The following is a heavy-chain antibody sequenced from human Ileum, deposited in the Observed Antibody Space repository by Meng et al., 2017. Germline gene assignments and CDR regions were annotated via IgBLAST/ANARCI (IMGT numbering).Heavy chain of an antibody. J-gene: IGHJ4*02. V-gene: IGHV5-51*01. CDR3: ARRGKQRSFDY. CDR2: IYPGDSDT. D-gene: IGHD4-23*01. CDR1: GYSFTSYW. Sequence: GGSLRLSCKGSGYSFTSYWIGWVRQMPGKGLEWMGIIYPGDSDTRYSPSFQGQVTISADKSISTAYLQWSSLKASDTAMYYCARRGKQRSFDYWGQGTLVTVSS.